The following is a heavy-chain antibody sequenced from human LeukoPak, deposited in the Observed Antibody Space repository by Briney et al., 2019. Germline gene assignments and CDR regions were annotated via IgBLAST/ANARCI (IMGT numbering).Heavy chain of an antibody. CDR3: ARDREQWLHAFDI. J-gene: IGHJ3*02. V-gene: IGHV3-30-3*01. CDR2: ISYDGSNK. Sequence: PGGSLRLSCAASGFTFSSYAMHWVRQAPGKGLEWVAVISYDGSNKYYADSVKGRFTISRDNSKNTLNLQMNSLRAEDTAVYYCARDREQWLHAFDIWGQGTMVTVSS. CDR1: GFTFSSYA. D-gene: IGHD6-19*01.